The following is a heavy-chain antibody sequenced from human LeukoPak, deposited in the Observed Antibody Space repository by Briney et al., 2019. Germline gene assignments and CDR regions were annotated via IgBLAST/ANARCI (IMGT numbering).Heavy chain of an antibody. J-gene: IGHJ4*02. CDR2: IIPIFGAA. CDR3: ARGAGITIFWSALFVDYFDY. D-gene: IGHD3-9*01. Sequence: SSVKVSCKASGSTFSSYAISWVRQAPGQGLEWMGGIIPIFGAANYAQKFQGRVTITADESTSTAYMELSSLRSEDTAVYYCARGAGITIFWSALFVDYFDYWGQGTLVTVSS. V-gene: IGHV1-69*01. CDR1: GSTFSSYA.